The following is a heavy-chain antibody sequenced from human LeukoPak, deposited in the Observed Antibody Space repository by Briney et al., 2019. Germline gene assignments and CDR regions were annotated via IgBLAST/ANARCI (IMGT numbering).Heavy chain of an antibody. J-gene: IGHJ5*02. CDR1: GGSISSYY. D-gene: IGHD6-13*01. V-gene: IGHV4-59*08. CDR3: ARAQYSSSWYNWFDP. Sequence: SETLSLTCTVSGGSISSYYWSWIRQPPGKGLEWIGYIYYSGSTYYNPSLKSRVTISVDTSKNQFSLKLSSVTAADTAVYYCARAQYSSSWYNWFDPWGQGTLVTVFS. CDR2: IYYSGST.